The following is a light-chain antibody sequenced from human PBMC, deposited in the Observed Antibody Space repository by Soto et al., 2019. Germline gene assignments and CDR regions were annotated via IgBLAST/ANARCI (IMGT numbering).Light chain of an antibody. V-gene: IGKV1-17*01. J-gene: IGKJ1*01. CDR2: AAS. CDR3: LQHNSYPQT. CDR1: QGIRDA. Sequence: DIPMTQSPSSLSASVGDRVTITCRASQGIRDALGWYQQKPGKAPKRLIYAASSLQSGVPSRFRGSGSGTEFTLTISRLQPEDFATYYCLQHNSYPQTFGQGTKVEIK.